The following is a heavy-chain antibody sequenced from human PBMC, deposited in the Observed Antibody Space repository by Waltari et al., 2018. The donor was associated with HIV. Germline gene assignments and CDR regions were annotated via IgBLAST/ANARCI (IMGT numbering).Heavy chain of an antibody. CDR3: ARVYGYSGSYPGAPDDY. D-gene: IGHD1-26*01. Sequence: QVQLQESGPGLVKPSETLSLTCAVSGYSISSGYYWGWIRQPPGKGLEWIGSIYHSGSTNYTPSLKSRVTISVDTSKNQFSLKLSSVTAADTAVYYCARVYGYSGSYPGAPDDYWGQGTLVTVSS. V-gene: IGHV4-38-2*01. CDR2: IYHSGST. J-gene: IGHJ4*02. CDR1: GYSISSGYY.